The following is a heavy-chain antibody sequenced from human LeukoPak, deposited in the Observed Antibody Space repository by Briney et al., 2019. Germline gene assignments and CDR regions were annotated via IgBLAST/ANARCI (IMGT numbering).Heavy chain of an antibody. CDR3: ARDRDGSGSQSY. D-gene: IGHD3-10*01. CDR1: GYTFTSYG. Sequence: ASVKVSCKASGYTFTSYGIGWMRLVPGQGLEGMGRISVNNGNTIYAQNLQGRLTVTADTSTSTAYMELRSLRFDDTAVYFCARDRDGSGSQSYWGQGTLVTVSS. V-gene: IGHV1-18*04. J-gene: IGHJ4*02. CDR2: ISVNNGNT.